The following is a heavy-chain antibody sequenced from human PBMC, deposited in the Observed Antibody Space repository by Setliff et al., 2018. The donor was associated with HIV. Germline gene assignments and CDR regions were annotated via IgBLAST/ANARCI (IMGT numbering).Heavy chain of an antibody. CDR3: ARDSSGPSVVWYAFDI. D-gene: IGHD2-21*01. Sequence: SETLSLTCTASGGSISSGGYYWSWIRQHPGKGPEWIGYIFYSGSTYYNPSLKSRITISVDTPKNQFSLKLRSVTAADTAVYYCARDSSGPSVVWYAFDIWGQGTMVTVSS. V-gene: IGHV4-31*03. CDR2: IFYSGST. CDR1: GGSISSGGYY. J-gene: IGHJ3*02.